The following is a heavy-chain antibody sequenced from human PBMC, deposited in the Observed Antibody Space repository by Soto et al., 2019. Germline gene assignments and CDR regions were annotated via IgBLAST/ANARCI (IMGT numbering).Heavy chain of an antibody. CDR3: SRDVDFGEEDV. CDR2: IYFSGRT. V-gene: IGHV4-34*11. D-gene: IGHD4-17*01. J-gene: IGHJ6*02. Sequence: SETLSLTCAVYGGSFRDYYWSWIRQPPGKGLEWIGYIYFSGRTNYNPSLKSRVTISIDTSKNQFSLKLTSATAADTAVYYCSRDVDFGEEDVWGQGTTVTVSS. CDR1: GGSFRDYY.